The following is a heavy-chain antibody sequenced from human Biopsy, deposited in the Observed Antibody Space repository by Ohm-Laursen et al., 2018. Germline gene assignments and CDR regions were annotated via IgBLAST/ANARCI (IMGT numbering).Heavy chain of an antibody. J-gene: IGHJ6*02. D-gene: IGHD3-10*01. CDR3: ARSRGSSGIATIYYYGMDV. Sequence: SLRLSCAASGVTLSGYSMNWARQTPGKGLEWVSTISSSSDNIYYVDSVKGRFTISRDNAKNSLYLQMNSLRAEDTAVYYCARSRGSSGIATIYYYGMDVWGQGTTVTVSS. CDR1: GVTLSGYS. CDR2: ISSSSDNI. V-gene: IGHV3-21*01.